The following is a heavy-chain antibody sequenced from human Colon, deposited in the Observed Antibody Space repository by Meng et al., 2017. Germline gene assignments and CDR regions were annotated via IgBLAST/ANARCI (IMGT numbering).Heavy chain of an antibody. CDR3: ARGGKYDYDSSGYYLDY. J-gene: IGHJ4*02. Sequence: GESLKISCAASGFTFSSYGMHWVRQAPGKGLEWVAVIWYDGSNKYYADSVKGRFTNSRDYSKNTMYLQMNSPKAEDTAVYYCARGGKYDYDSSGYYLDYWGQGTLVTVSS. CDR1: GFTFSSYG. D-gene: IGHD3-22*01. CDR2: IWYDGSNK. V-gene: IGHV3-33*01.